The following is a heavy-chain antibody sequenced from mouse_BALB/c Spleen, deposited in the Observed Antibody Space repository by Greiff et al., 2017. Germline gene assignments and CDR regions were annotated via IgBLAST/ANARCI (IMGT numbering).Heavy chain of an antibody. CDR1: GFTFSSYG. CDR2: ISSGGSYT. J-gene: IGHJ4*01. V-gene: IGHV5-6*02. CDR3: ARREITTDYYAMDY. Sequence: EVKVVESGGDLVKPGGSLKLSCAASGFTFSSYGMSWVRQTPDKRLEWVATISSGGSYTYYPDSVKGRFTISRDNAKNTLYLQMSSLKSEDTAMYYCARREITTDYYAMDYWGQGTSVTVSS. D-gene: IGHD2-4*01.